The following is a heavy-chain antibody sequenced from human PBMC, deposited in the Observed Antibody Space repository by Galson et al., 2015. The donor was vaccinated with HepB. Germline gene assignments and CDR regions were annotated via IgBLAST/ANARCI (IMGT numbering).Heavy chain of an antibody. CDR2: ISASGGST. V-gene: IGHV3-23*01. CDR3: AKSSSWYVIATYFDY. D-gene: IGHD6-13*01. J-gene: IGHJ4*02. CDR1: GFTFSSYA. Sequence: SLRLSCAASGFTFSSYAMSWVRQAPGKGLEWVSAISASGGSTYYADSVKGRFTISRDNSKNTLYLQMNSLRADDTAVYYCAKSSSWYVIATYFDYWGQGTLVTVSS.